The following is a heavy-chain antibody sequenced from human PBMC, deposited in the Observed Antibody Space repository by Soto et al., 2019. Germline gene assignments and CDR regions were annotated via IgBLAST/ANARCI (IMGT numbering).Heavy chain of an antibody. CDR2: IYYSGST. CDR1: GGSISSGVYY. Sequence: QVQLQESGPGLVKPSQTLSLTCTVSGGSISSGVYYWSWIRQHPGKGLEWIGYIYYSGSTYYNPSLKSRVTISVDTSKNQFSLKLSSVTAADTAVYYCARDFGGTHGEFDYWGQGTLVTVSS. D-gene: IGHD3-16*01. J-gene: IGHJ4*02. CDR3: ARDFGGTHGEFDY. V-gene: IGHV4-31*03.